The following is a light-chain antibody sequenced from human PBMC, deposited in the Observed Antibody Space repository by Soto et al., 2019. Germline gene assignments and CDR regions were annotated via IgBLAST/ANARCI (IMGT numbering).Light chain of an antibody. CDR3: QQYDGSPLT. J-gene: IGKJ3*01. V-gene: IGKV3-20*01. CDR1: QTLSINS. CDR2: AAS. Sequence: EIVLTQSPDTLSLSPGEGATLFCRASQTLSINSLTWYQQKPGQAPRRLIYAASTRHTGIPDRFNVSGSGTDFALAINRLEPEDFAVYFCQQYDGSPLTFGPGTKVDVK.